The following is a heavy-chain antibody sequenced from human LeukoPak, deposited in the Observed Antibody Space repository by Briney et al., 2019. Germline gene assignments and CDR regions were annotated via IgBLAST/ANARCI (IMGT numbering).Heavy chain of an antibody. J-gene: IGHJ6*02. CDR3: ARVRCSSTSCHRYYYYYGMDV. V-gene: IGHV4-59*01. Sequence: PGGSLRLSCAASGLTFSSYAMSWVRQAPGKGLEWIGYIYYSGSTNYNPSLKSRVTISVDTSKNQFSLKLSSVTAADTAVYYCARVRCSSTSCHRYYYYYGMDVWGQGTTVTVSS. CDR1: GLTFSSYA. D-gene: IGHD2-2*02. CDR2: IYYSGST.